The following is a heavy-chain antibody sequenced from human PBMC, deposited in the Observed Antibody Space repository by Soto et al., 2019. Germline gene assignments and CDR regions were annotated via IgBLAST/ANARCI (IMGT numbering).Heavy chain of an antibody. CDR3: ARGDSSSWYSLEY. J-gene: IGHJ4*02. D-gene: IGHD6-13*01. V-gene: IGHV1-3*01. CDR1: GYTFTSYA. Sequence: QVQLVQSGAEVKKPGASVKVSCKASGYTFTSYAMHWVRQAPGQRLEWMGWINAGNGNTKYSQKFQGRVTITRDTSAITAYMELSSLRSEDTAVYYCARGDSSSWYSLEYWGQGTLVTVSS. CDR2: INAGNGNT.